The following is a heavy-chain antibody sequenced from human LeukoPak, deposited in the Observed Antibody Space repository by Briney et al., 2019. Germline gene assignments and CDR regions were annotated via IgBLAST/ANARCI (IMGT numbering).Heavy chain of an antibody. CDR2: IYNIGST. J-gene: IGHJ4*02. D-gene: IGHD4-23*01. CDR1: GGSVSSGSYY. V-gene: IGHV4-61*01. Sequence: SETLSLTCTVSGGSVSSGSYYWSWIRQPPGKRLEWIGYIYNIGSTNYNPSLESRVTISVDRSKNQISLKLSSVTAADTAVYYCASSYCGGYFDFWGQGTLVAVSS. CDR3: ASSYCGGYFDF.